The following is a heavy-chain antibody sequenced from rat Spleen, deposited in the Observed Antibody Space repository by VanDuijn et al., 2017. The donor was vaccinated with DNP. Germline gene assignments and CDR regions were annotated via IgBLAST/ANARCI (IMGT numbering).Heavy chain of an antibody. CDR2: INYDGSST. CDR3: ARAADFDY. J-gene: IGHJ2*01. Sequence: EVRLVESGGGLVQPGRSMKLSCAASGFTFSDYGMAWVLQAPKEGLEWVATINYDGSSTYYRDSAKGRFTISRDNTKTILYLQMDSLRSEDTSTYYCARAADFDYWGQGVMVTVSS. V-gene: IGHV5-7*01. CDR1: GFTFSDYG.